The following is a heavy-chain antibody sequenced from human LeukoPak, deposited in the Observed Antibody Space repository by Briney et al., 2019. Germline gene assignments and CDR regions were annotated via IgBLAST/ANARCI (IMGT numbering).Heavy chain of an antibody. CDR1: GFTVNSNF. Sequence: GGSLRLSCAASGFTVNSNFMTWVRQAPGKGLEWVSVIFGGGGTYYADSVKGRFAISRDNSKNTVYLQMNSLRAEDTAVYHCARGSRAGASQGYFDYWGQGTLVTVSS. CDR2: IFGGGGT. J-gene: IGHJ4*02. CDR3: ARGSRAGASQGYFDY. V-gene: IGHV3-53*01. D-gene: IGHD1-26*01.